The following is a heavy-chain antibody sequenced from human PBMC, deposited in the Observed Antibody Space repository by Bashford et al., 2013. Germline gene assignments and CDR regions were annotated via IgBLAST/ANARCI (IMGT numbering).Heavy chain of an antibody. J-gene: IGHJ6*02. CDR2: IGTAGDT. Sequence: GSLRLSCAASGFTFSSYDMHWVRQATGKGLEWVSAIGTAGDTYYPGSVKGRFTISRENAKNSLYLQMNSLRAGDTAVYYCARGGSSSWYYDYYGMDVVGPRGPRVTVSS. V-gene: IGHV3-13*01. D-gene: IGHD6-13*01. CDR3: ARGGSSSWYYDYYGMDV. CDR1: GFTFSSYD.